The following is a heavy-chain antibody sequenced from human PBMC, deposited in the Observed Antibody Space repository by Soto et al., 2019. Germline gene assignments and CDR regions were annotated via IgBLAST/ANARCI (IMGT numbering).Heavy chain of an antibody. CDR3: ARGILLSGSYQHQNYYYYGTDV. D-gene: IGHD1-26*01. Sequence: SQTLSLTCAISGDSVSSNSAAWNWIRQSPSRGLEWLGRTYYRSKWYNDYAVSVKSRITINPDTSKNQFSLQLNSVTPEDTAVYYCARGILLSGSYQHQNYYYYGTDVWGQGTTVTVSS. CDR2: TYYRSKWYN. V-gene: IGHV6-1*01. J-gene: IGHJ6*02. CDR1: GDSVSSNSAA.